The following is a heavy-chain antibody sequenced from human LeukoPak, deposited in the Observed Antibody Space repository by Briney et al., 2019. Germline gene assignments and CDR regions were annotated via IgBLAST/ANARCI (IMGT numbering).Heavy chain of an antibody. CDR1: GFTFSSYA. CDR3: AKTGGAASSTWYIHFFDY. D-gene: IGHD6-13*01. V-gene: IGHV3-30-3*02. J-gene: IGHJ4*02. CDR2: ISYDGSNK. Sequence: GGSLRLSCAASGFTFSSYAMHWVRQAPGKGLEWVAVISYDGSNKYYADSVRGRFTISRDNSKNTLYLQMNSLRAEDTAVYYCAKTGGAASSTWYIHFFDYWGQGTLVTVSS.